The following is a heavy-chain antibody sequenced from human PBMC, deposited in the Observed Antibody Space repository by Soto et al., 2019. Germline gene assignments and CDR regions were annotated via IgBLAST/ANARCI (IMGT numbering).Heavy chain of an antibody. J-gene: IGHJ6*02. CDR2: IDYSGST. CDR1: GDSITNTDYY. Sequence: SETLSLTCSVSGDSITNTDYYWNWIRQSPGKGLEWIGSIDYSGSTYYNPSLKSRVIISADTSKNLFSLKLRSVTAADTARYFCARDGPDYYGMDVWGQGTTVTVSS. V-gene: IGHV4-30-4*01. CDR3: ARDGPDYYGMDV.